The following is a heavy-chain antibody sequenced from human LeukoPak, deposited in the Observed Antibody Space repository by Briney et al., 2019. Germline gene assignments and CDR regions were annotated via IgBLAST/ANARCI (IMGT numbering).Heavy chain of an antibody. CDR2: ISNSGTT. D-gene: IGHD4-17*01. J-gene: IGHJ5*02. Sequence: SETLSLTCTVSGGSIKDYYWAWIRQAPGGGLEWIAYISNSGTTDYNPSLKSRVTMSVDTSKNEFSLKLTSVSAADTAMYYCARVVRGAVTSNWFDPWGQGTLVTVSS. CDR1: GGSIKDYY. V-gene: IGHV4-59*01. CDR3: ARVVRGAVTSNWFDP.